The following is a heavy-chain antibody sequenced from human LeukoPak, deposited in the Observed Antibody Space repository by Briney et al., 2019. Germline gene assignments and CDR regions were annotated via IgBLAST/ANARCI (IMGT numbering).Heavy chain of an antibody. J-gene: IGHJ4*02. Sequence: GRSLRLSCAASGFTFDDYAMHWVRQAPGKGLEWVSAISGSGGSTYYADSVKGRFTISRDNSKNTLYLQMNSLRAEDTAVYYCATQPGYYYDSSGYTYWGQGTLVTVSS. CDR2: ISGSGGST. CDR1: GFTFDDYA. D-gene: IGHD3-22*01. CDR3: ATQPGYYYDSSGYTY. V-gene: IGHV3-23*01.